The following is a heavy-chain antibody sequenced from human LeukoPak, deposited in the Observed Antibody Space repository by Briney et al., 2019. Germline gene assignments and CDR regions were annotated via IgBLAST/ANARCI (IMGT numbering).Heavy chain of an antibody. CDR1: GGTFSSYA. D-gene: IGHD1-26*01. V-gene: IGHV1-18*01. CDR2: ISAYNGNT. CDR3: ARVNSGSYSDAFDI. Sequence: ASVKVSCKASGGTFSSYAISWVRQAPGQGLEWMGWISAYNGNTNYAQKLQGRVTMTTDTSTSTAYIELRSLRSDDTAVYYCARVNSGSYSDAFDIWGQGTMVTVSS. J-gene: IGHJ3*02.